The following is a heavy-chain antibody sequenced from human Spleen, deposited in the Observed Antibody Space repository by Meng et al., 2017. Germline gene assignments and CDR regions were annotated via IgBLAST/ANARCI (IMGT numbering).Heavy chain of an antibody. CDR2: IDTKTGSP. CDR3: TRDGYSDCSRTSCFDY. D-gene: IGHD2-2*01. Sequence: ASVKVSCKASGYTFRDSYMHWVRQAPGQGLEWMGWIDTKTGSPRYAQGFKGRLVFSSDTSVSTAYLQISGLKADDTAVYYCTRDGYSDCSRTSCFDYWGQGTLVTVSS. V-gene: IGHV7-4-1*02. J-gene: IGHJ4*02. CDR1: GYTFRDSY.